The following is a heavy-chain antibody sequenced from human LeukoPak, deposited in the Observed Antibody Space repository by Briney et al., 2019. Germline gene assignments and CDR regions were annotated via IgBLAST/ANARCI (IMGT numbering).Heavy chain of an antibody. Sequence: SETLSLTCTVSGGSISSGDYYWSWIRQPPGKGLEWIGYIYYSGSTYYNPSLKSRVTISVDTSKNQFSLKLSSVTAADTAVYYCARDRQLGIEYYFDYWGQGTLVTVSS. CDR2: IYYSGST. V-gene: IGHV4-30-4*01. CDR3: ARDRQLGIEYYFDY. D-gene: IGHD7-27*01. J-gene: IGHJ4*02. CDR1: GGSISSGDYY.